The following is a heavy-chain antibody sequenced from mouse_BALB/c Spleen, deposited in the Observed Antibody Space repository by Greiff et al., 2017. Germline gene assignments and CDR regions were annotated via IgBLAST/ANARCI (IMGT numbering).Heavy chain of an antibody. D-gene: IGHD2-3*01. CDR2: ISSGGSYT. V-gene: IGHV5-6*01. Sequence: EVMLVESGGDLVKPGGSLKLSCAASGFTFSSYGMSWVRQTPDKRLEWVATISSGGSYTYYPDSVKGRFTISRDNAKNTLYLQMSSLKSEDTATYYCARQGEDGVWFAYWGQGTLVTVSA. J-gene: IGHJ3*01. CDR3: ARQGEDGVWFAY. CDR1: GFTFSSYG.